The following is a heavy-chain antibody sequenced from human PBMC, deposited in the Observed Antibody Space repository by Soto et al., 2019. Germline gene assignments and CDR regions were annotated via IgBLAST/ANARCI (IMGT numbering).Heavy chain of an antibody. CDR2: IYYSGST. Sequence: PSETLSLTCTVSGGSISSSSYYWGWIRQPPGKGLEWIGSIYYSGSTYYNPSLKSRVTISVDTSKNQFSLKLSYVTAADTAVYYCSKGIVVVVAATVGFDYWGQGTLVTVSS. D-gene: IGHD2-15*01. CDR3: SKGIVVVVAATVGFDY. V-gene: IGHV4-39*01. CDR1: GGSISSSSYY. J-gene: IGHJ4*02.